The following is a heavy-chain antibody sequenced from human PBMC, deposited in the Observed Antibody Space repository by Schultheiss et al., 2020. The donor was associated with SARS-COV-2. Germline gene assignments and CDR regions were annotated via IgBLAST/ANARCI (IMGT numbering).Heavy chain of an antibody. CDR2: IYHSGST. V-gene: IGHV4-38-2*01. D-gene: IGHD6-19*01. CDR1: GYSISTGYY. Sequence: SETLSLTCAVSGYSISTGYYWGWIRQPPGKGLEWIGSIYHSGSTYYNPSLKSRVTISVDKSKNQFSLKLSSVTAADTAVYYCARAEVAGTSWFDPWGQGTLVTVSS. CDR3: ARAEVAGTSWFDP. J-gene: IGHJ5*02.